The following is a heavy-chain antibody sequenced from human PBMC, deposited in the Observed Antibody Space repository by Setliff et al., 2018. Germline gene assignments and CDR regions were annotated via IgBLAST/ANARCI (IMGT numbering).Heavy chain of an antibody. CDR3: AREVLSTVVAWDH. V-gene: IGHV1-2*02. CDR2: INPNSGDT. J-gene: IGHJ4*02. CDR1: GNTFTGYY. Sequence: ASVKVSCKASGNTFTGYYIHWLRQAPGQGLEWMGCINPNSGDTTFAQKFQGRVTITRDTSNSTDYMDLSRLTSDDTAVYYCAREVLSTVVAWDHWGQGTLVTVS. D-gene: IGHD4-17*01.